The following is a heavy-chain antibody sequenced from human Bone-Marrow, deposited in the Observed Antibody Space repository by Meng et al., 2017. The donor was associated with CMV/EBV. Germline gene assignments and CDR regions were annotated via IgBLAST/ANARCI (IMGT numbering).Heavy chain of an antibody. D-gene: IGHD6-13*01. CDR1: GFTFSSYW. V-gene: IGHV3-7*01. CDR2: IKQDGSEK. Sequence: GESLKISCAASGFTFSSYWMSWVRQAPGKGLEWVANIKQDGSEKYYVDSVKGRFTISRDNAKNSLYLQMNSLRAEDTAVYYCARALHSSSWYAQSYYYYGMDVWGQATTVTVSS. CDR3: ARALHSSSWYAQSYYYYGMDV. J-gene: IGHJ6*02.